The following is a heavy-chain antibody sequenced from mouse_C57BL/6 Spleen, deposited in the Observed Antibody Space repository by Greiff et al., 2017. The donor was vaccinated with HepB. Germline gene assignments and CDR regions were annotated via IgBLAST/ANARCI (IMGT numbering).Heavy chain of an antibody. CDR2: IDPSDSYT. Sequence: VQLQQPGAELVKPGASVKLSCKASGYTFTSYWMQWVKQRPGQGLEWIGEIDPSDSYTNYNQKFKGKATLTVDTSSSTAYMQLSSLTSEDSAVYYCARSRDYYGSFMDYWGQGTSVTVSS. CDR3: ARSRDYYGSFMDY. J-gene: IGHJ4*01. D-gene: IGHD1-1*01. V-gene: IGHV1-50*01. CDR1: GYTFTSYW.